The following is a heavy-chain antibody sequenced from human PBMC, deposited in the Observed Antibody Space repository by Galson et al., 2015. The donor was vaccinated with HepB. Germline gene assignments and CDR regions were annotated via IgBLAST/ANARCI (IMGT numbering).Heavy chain of an antibody. CDR1: GGTFSSYA. V-gene: IGHV1-69*13. CDR2: IIPIFGTA. J-gene: IGHJ4*02. Sequence: SVKVSCKASGGTFSSYAISWVRQAPGQGLEWMGGIIPIFGTANYAQKFQGRVTITADESTSTAYMELSSLRSEDTAVYYCAKGGITYHYDGSGTFHFDYWGQGTLVTVSS. D-gene: IGHD3-22*01. CDR3: AKGGITYHYDGSGTFHFDY.